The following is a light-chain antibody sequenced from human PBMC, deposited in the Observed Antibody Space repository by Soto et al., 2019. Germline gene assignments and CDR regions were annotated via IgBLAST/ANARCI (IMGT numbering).Light chain of an antibody. V-gene: IGKV3-20*01. Sequence: EIVLTQSPGTLSLSPGERATLSCRASQSVSSSYLAWYQQKPGQAPRLLIYGASSRATGIPDRFSGSGSGTDFTLTIRRLEPEDLAVYYCQQYGSSPLTFGRGTKVDIK. CDR1: QSVSSSY. CDR2: GAS. J-gene: IGKJ4*01. CDR3: QQYGSSPLT.